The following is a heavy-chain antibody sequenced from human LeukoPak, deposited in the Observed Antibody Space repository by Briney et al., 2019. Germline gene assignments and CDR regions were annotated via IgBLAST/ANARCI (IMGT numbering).Heavy chain of an antibody. CDR3: AAGYSSGWYVRYFDY. Sequence: PGASLRLSCAASGFTFSSYAMSWVRQAPGKGLEWVSAIIGSVGSTNYADSVKGRVTISRDNSKNTLYLQMNSLRAEDTAVYYCAAGYSSGWYVRYFDYWGQGTLVTVSS. CDR1: GFTFSSYA. CDR2: IIGSVGST. J-gene: IGHJ4*02. V-gene: IGHV3-23*01. D-gene: IGHD6-19*01.